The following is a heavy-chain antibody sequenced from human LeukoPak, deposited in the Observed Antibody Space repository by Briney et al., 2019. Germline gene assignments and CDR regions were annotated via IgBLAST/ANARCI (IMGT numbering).Heavy chain of an antibody. Sequence: PSETLSLTCTVSGGSINSYYWNWLRQPAGKGLEWIGRIFTSGSGSTNYNPSLKSRFTMSVDTSKNQFSLKLNSVTAADTAVYYCARDVYHEEYPGAFDIWGQGTMVTVSS. J-gene: IGHJ3*02. CDR1: GGSINSYY. V-gene: IGHV4-4*07. CDR2: IFTSGSGST. CDR3: ARDVYHEEYPGAFDI. D-gene: IGHD2-2*01.